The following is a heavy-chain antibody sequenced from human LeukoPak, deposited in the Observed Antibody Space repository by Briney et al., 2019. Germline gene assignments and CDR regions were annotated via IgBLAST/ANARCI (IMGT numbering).Heavy chain of an antibody. CDR3: ARDVGLEYSSSSGVFDP. V-gene: IGHV3-30-3*01. J-gene: IGHJ5*02. Sequence: PGGSLRLSCAASGFTFSSYAMHWVRQAPGKGLEWVAVISYDGSNKYYADSVKGRFTISRDNSKNTLYLQMNSLRAEDTAVYYCARDVGLEYSSSSGVFDPWGQGTLVTVSS. D-gene: IGHD6-6*01. CDR1: GFTFSSYA. CDR2: ISYDGSNK.